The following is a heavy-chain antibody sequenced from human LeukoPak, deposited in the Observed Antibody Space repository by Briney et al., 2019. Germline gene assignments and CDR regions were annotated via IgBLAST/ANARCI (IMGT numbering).Heavy chain of an antibody. CDR2: ISVYKGDT. D-gene: IGHD6-19*01. Sequence: ASVKVSCKASGYTFTNFGITWVRQAPGQGLEWMGWISVYKGDTIYAQKVQGRVTMTTDTPTSTAYMEVRSLRSDDTAVYYCARAGGWAREDYKADAFHIWGQGTMVTVSS. J-gene: IGHJ3*02. CDR1: GYTFTNFG. V-gene: IGHV1-18*01. CDR3: ARAGGWAREDYKADAFHI.